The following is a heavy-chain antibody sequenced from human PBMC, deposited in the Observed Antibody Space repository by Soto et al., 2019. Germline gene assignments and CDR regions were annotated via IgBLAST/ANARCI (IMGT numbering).Heavy chain of an antibody. Sequence: QVQLVESGGGVVQRGRSLRLSCAASGFTFSSYAMHWVRRAPGKGLEWMAVMSYDGSNKYYADSVKGRFTISRDNSKHTLYLQMNSLRPEDTALYYCARDGEAYWGQGTLGIVSS. CDR1: GFTFSSYA. V-gene: IGHV3-30-3*01. J-gene: IGHJ4*02. D-gene: IGHD3-10*01. CDR2: MSYDGSNK. CDR3: ARDGEAY.